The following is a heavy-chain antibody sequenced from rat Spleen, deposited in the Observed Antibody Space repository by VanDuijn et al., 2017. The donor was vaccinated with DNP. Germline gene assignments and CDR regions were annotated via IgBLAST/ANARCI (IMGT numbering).Heavy chain of an antibody. Sequence: EVQLVESGGGLVQPGRSLKLSCAASGFTFSDYYMAWVRQAPTKGLEWVAYITYDGGSTYYRDSVKGRFTISRDNAKSTLYLQMNSLRSEDMATYYCARPMDYYSGGFAYWGQGTLVTVSS. CDR2: ITYDGGST. CDR1: GFTFSDYY. J-gene: IGHJ3*01. D-gene: IGHD1-1*01. V-gene: IGHV5-22*01. CDR3: ARPMDYYSGGFAY.